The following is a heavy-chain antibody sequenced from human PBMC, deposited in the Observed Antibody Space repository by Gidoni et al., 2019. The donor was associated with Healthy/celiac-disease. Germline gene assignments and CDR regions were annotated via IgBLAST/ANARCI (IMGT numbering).Heavy chain of an antibody. CDR3: AKDSAAYYYDSSGSDAFDI. CDR2: ISGIGCRT. D-gene: IGHD3-22*01. J-gene: IGHJ3*02. V-gene: IGHV3-23*04. Sequence: EVQLVESGGGLVQPGGSRRLSCAASGFPFSSQSMSGIPKAPGKGLEWVSAISGIGCRTYYADSVKGRFTISRDNSKNTLYLQMNSLRAEDTAVYYCAKDSAAYYYDSSGSDAFDIWGQGTMVTVSS. CDR1: GFPFSSQS.